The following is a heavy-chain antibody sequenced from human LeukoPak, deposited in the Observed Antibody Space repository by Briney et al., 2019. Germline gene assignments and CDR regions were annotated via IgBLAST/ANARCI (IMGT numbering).Heavy chain of an antibody. CDR2: IRYDGSNK. J-gene: IGHJ3*02. CDR1: GFTFRSYG. D-gene: IGHD1-26*01. V-gene: IGHV3-30*02. Sequence: GGSPRLSCSASGFTFRSYGMHWVRQAPGKGLEWVAFIRYDGSNKPYVDSVKGRFTISRDNSKNTLYLQMNSLRAEDTAVYYCAKQLESGTYSAFDIWGQGTMVTVSS. CDR3: AKQLESGTYSAFDI.